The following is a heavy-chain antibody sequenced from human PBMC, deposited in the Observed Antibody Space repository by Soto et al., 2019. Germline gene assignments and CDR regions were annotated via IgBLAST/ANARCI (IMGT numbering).Heavy chain of an antibody. V-gene: IGHV1-69*06. CDR1: GGTFSSYA. CDR2: IIPIFGKA. Sequence: SVKVSCKASGGTFSSYAISWVRQAPGQGLEWMGGIIPIFGKANYAQKIQGRVTMTADKSTSTAYKEQRSLRSDDTAVYYCARDKKQQLVPPDYWGQGTLVTVSS. CDR3: ARDKKQQLVPPDY. D-gene: IGHD6-13*01. J-gene: IGHJ4*02.